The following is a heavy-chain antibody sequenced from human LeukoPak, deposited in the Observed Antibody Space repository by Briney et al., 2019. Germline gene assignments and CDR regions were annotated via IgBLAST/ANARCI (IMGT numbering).Heavy chain of an antibody. CDR2: IGGSGGST. CDR3: AKDQYCSGGSCYYYFDY. D-gene: IGHD2-15*01. CDR1: GFTFSSYA. Sequence: GGSLRLSCAASGFTFSSYAMSWVRQAPGKGLEWVSAIGGSGGSTYYADSVKGRFTISRDNSKNTLYLQMNSLRAEDTAVYYCAKDQYCSGGSCYYYFDYWGQGTLVTVSS. J-gene: IGHJ4*02. V-gene: IGHV3-23*01.